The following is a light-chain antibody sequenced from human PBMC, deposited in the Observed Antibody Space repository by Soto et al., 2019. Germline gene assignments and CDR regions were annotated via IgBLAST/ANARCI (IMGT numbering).Light chain of an antibody. CDR2: LDGSGSY. J-gene: IGLJ1*01. CDR1: SGRSDNT. Sequence: QLVLTQSSSAAASLGSSVKFTCTRNSGRSDNTIAWHQQQPGKAPRFLMRLDGSGSYNKGSGIPDRFSGSSSGADRYLTISNLQSEDEAVYYCETWDSNTRVFGTGTKLTVL. V-gene: IGLV4-60*03. CDR3: ETWDSNTRV.